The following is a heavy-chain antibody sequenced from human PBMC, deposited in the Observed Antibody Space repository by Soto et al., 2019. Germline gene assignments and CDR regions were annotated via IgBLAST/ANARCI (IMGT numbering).Heavy chain of an antibody. CDR3: ARDYYDSSGYSAEFDY. J-gene: IGHJ4*02. CDR1: GLSVSSND. D-gene: IGHD3-22*01. CDR2: ISSSSTI. Sequence: PGGSLRLSCSASGLSVSSNDMNWVRQAPGKGLEWVSYISSSSTIYYADSVKGRFTISRDNAKNSLYLQMNSLRAEDTAVYYCARDYYDSSGYSAEFDYWGQGTLVSVSS. V-gene: IGHV3-48*01.